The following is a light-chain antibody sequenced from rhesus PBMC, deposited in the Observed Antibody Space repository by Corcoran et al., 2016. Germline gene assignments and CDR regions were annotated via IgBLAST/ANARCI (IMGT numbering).Light chain of an antibody. CDR2: KAS. V-gene: IGKV1-22*01. CDR3: LQYSSSPLT. CDR1: QGISSW. Sequence: DIQMTQSPSSLSASVGDKVTITCRASQGISSWLAWYQQKPGKAPTLLIYKASSLQSGVPSRFSGSGTGKDFTLTISSLQPEDFATYYCLQYSSSPLTFGGGTKVELK. J-gene: IGKJ4*01.